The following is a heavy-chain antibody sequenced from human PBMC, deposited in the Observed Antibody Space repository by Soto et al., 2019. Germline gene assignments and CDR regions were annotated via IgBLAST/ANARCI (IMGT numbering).Heavy chain of an antibody. D-gene: IGHD2-21*02. CDR1: GFTFNSYA. Sequence: PGGSLRLSCSASGFTFNSYAMHWVRQAPGKGLEFVSAISSYGADTYYADSVKGRFAISRDNSKNTLYLQMSSLRAEDTALYSCVKEGSMRSDCYGQFDYWGQEALVTISS. V-gene: IGHV3-64D*06. CDR2: ISSYGADT. CDR3: VKEGSMRSDCYGQFDY. J-gene: IGHJ4*01.